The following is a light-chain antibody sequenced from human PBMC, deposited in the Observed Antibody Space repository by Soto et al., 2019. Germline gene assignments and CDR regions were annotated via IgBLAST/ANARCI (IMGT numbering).Light chain of an antibody. CDR2: DVS. CDR3: SSYTSSSTFVI. CDR1: SSDVGGYNY. Sequence: QSALTQPASVSGSPGQAIIISCTGTSSDVGGYNYVSWYQQHPGKAPKLIIYDVSNRPSGVSDRFSGSKSGNTASLTIAGLQAEDEADYYCSSYTSSSTFVIFGGGTKLTVL. V-gene: IGLV2-14*03. J-gene: IGLJ2*01.